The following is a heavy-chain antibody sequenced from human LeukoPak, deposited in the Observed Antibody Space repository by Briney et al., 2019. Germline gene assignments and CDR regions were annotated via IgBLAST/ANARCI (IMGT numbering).Heavy chain of an antibody. J-gene: IGHJ4*02. D-gene: IGHD3-22*01. CDR3: ANGIDGSGYYPFDY. CDR2: ISGSGAGT. Sequence: QTGGSLRLSCAASGFTFSSYAMSWVRQAPGEGLEWVSAISGSGAGTYYADSVKGRFTISRDNSKNTLYLQMNSLRAEDTAVYYCANGIDGSGYYPFDYWGQGTLVTVSS. CDR1: GFTFSSYA. V-gene: IGHV3-23*01.